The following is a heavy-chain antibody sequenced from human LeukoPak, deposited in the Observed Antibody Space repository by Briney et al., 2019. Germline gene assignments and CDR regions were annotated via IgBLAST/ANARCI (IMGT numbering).Heavy chain of an antibody. CDR1: GGSFSGYY. CDR2: INHSGST. J-gene: IGHJ3*02. D-gene: IGHD3-10*01. V-gene: IGHV4-34*01. CDR3: ARRGSGSYYLLGGRSAHLFDI. Sequence: SETLSLTCAVYGGSFSGYYWSWIRQPPGKGLEWIGEINHSGSTNYNPSLKSRVTISVDTSKNQFSLKLSSVTAADTAVYYCARRGSGSYYLLGGRSAHLFDIWGQGTMVTVSS.